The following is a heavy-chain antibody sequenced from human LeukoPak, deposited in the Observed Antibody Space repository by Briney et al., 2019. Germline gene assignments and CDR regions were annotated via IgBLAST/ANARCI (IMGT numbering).Heavy chain of an antibody. CDR3: AKGVRVCSSTSCLPLKYYYYGMDV. V-gene: IGHV3-23*01. D-gene: IGHD2-2*01. CDR2: IGGSGGST. J-gene: IGHJ6*02. Sequence: PGGSLRLSCAASGFTFSSYAMSWVRQAPGKGLEWVSAIGGSGGSTYYADSVKGRFTISRDNSKNTLYLQMNSLRAEDTAVYYCAKGVRVCSSTSCLPLKYYYYGMDVWGQGTTVTVSS. CDR1: GFTFSSYA.